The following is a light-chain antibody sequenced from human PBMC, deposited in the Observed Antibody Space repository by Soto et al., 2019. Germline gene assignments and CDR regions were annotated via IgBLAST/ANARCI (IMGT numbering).Light chain of an antibody. CDR3: QQFDNLPLT. CDR1: QDISNY. V-gene: IGKV1-33*01. Sequence: DIQMTQSPSSLSASVGDTVTITCQASQDISNYLNWYQQKPGKPPRLLIFDASRLQTGVPARFSGSGSGTDFSFTIGSLQPEDIGTYYCQQFDNLPLTFGGGTRVEI. J-gene: IGKJ4*01. CDR2: DAS.